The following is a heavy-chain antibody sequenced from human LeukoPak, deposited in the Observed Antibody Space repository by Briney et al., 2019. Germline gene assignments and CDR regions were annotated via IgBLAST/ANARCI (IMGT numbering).Heavy chain of an antibody. D-gene: IGHD3-10*01. V-gene: IGHV3-66*01. CDR3: AKDPSPRITMVRGETH. CDR2: IYTSDTT. CDR1: GFTVSSNY. J-gene: IGHJ4*02. Sequence: GGSLRLSCAASGFTVSSNYMNWFRQAPGKGLEWVSVIYTSDTTYYADSVKGRFTISRDNSKNTLYLQMNSLRAEDTAVYYCAKDPSPRITMVRGETHWGQGTLVTVSS.